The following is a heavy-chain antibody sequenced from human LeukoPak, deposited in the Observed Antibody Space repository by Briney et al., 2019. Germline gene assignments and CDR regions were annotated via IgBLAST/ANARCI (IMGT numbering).Heavy chain of an antibody. J-gene: IGHJ4*02. CDR2: ISGSGGST. CDR1: GFTFSSYA. D-gene: IGHD3-10*01. V-gene: IGHV3-23*01. CDR3: AKCPVLLWCGELSY. Sequence: PGGSLRLSCAASGFTFSSYAMSWVRQAPGKGLGWVSAISGSGGSTYYADSVKGRFTISRDNSKNTLYLQINTLRGADTGIYYCAKCPVLLWCGELSYWGRGGLASVRS.